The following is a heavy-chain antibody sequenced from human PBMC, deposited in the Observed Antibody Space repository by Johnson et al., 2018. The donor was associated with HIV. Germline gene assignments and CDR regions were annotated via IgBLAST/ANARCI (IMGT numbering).Heavy chain of an antibody. CDR3: AKLRFSEGIVGAGRDAFDI. CDR1: GFTFSSYG. V-gene: IGHV3-30*18. J-gene: IGHJ3*02. CDR2: IPYDGSNK. Sequence: QVQLVESGGGVVRPGGSPRLSCAASGFTFSSYGMHWVRQAPGQGLAWVAVIPYDGSNKYYADSVKGRFTISRDNSKNPLYLQMNSLRAEDTAVYYCAKLRFSEGIVGAGRDAFDIWGQGTMVTVSS. D-gene: IGHD1-26*01.